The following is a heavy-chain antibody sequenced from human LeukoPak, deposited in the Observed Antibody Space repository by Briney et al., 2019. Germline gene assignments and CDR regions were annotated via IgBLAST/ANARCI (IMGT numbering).Heavy chain of an antibody. V-gene: IGHV4-39*07. CDR3: ARQRKRWLQPAGAFDI. J-gene: IGHJ3*02. D-gene: IGHD5-24*01. CDR2: IYYSGST. Sequence: SETLSLTCTVSGGSISGSSYYWGWIRQPPGKGLEWIGSIYYSGSTYYNPSLKSRVTISVDTSKNQFSLKLSSVTAADTAVYYCARQRKRWLQPAGAFDIWGQGTMVTVSS. CDR1: GGSISGSSYY.